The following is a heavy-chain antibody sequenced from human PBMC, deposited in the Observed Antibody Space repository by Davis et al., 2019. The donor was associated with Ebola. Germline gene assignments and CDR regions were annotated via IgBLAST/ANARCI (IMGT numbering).Heavy chain of an antibody. J-gene: IGHJ4*02. D-gene: IGHD1-20*01. CDR3: TRAGPYNWNYGDY. Sequence: GGSLRLSCAASGFTFSGSAMHWVRQASGKGLEWVGRIRSKANSYATTYAASVKGRFTISRDDSKNTAYLQMNSMKTEDTAVYYCTRAGPYNWNYGDYWGQGTLVTVSS. CDR2: IRSKANSYAT. V-gene: IGHV3-73*01. CDR1: GFTFSGSA.